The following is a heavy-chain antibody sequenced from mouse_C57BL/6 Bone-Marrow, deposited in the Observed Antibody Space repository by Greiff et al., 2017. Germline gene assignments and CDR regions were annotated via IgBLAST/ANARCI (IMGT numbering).Heavy chain of an antibody. CDR1: GYTFTDYE. J-gene: IGHJ3*01. D-gene: IGHD2-14*01. Sequence: QVQLQQSGAELVRPGASVTLSCKASGYTFTDYEMHWVKQTPVHGLEWIGAIDPETGGTAYHQKFKGKAILNADKSSSTAYMEHRSLRSEDSAVYYCTRAVRRSGCAYWGQGTLVTVSA. CDR2: IDPETGGT. CDR3: TRAVRRSGCAY. V-gene: IGHV1-15*01.